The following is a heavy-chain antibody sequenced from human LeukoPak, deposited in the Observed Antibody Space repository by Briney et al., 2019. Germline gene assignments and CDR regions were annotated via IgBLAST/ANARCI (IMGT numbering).Heavy chain of an antibody. Sequence: GGSLRLSCAASGFTIADYTSNWVRPARGKGLEWVSYISSSTSDIDYADSVKGRFTIFRDNAKNSLFLEMNGLRAEDTSVYYCARITSTSYYFHFMDVWGKGTTVIVSS. V-gene: IGHV3-21*06. J-gene: IGHJ6*03. D-gene: IGHD2/OR15-2a*01. CDR1: GFTIADYT. CDR3: ARITSTSYYFHFMDV. CDR2: ISSSTSDI.